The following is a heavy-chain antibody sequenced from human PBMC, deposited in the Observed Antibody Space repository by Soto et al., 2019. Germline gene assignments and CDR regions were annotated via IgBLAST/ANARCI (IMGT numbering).Heavy chain of an antibody. CDR3: ARDSGYSSSGLTYYYYYGMDV. CDR1: GFTFSTYW. V-gene: IGHV3-7*01. CDR2: IKQDASEK. Sequence: PGGSLRLSGAASGFTFSTYWMSWVHQAPGEGLGWVDNIKQDASEKYYVYSVKGRSSIARDNAKNSLYLQMNSLRAEDTAVYYCARDSGYSSSGLTYYYYYGMDVWGQGTTVTVSS. J-gene: IGHJ6*02. D-gene: IGHD6-13*01.